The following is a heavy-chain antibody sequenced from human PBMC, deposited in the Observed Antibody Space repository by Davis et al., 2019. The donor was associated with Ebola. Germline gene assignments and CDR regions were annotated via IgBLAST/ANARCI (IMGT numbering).Heavy chain of an antibody. CDR1: GFTFSSYV. CDR2: IWYDGSNK. D-gene: IGHD3-22*01. CDR3: AREGRYYYDSSGYYTEKVNWYFDL. Sequence: GGSLRLSCAASGFTFSSYVMHWVRQAPGKGLEWVAVIWYDGSNKYYADSVKGRFTISRDNSKNSLYLQMNSLRAEDTAVYYCAREGRYYYDSSGYYTEKVNWYFDLWGRGTLVTVSS. J-gene: IGHJ2*01. V-gene: IGHV3-33*08.